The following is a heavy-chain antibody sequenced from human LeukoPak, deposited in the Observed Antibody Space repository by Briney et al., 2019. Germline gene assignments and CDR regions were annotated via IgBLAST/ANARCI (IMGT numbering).Heavy chain of an antibody. D-gene: IGHD2-15*01. J-gene: IGHJ6*03. CDR2: IYPGDSDT. V-gene: IGHV5-51*01. Sequence: GESLKISCKGSGYSFTTYWIGWVRQMPGKGLEWMGIIYPGDSDTRYSPSFQGQVTISADKSISTAYLQWSSLKASDTAIYYCARQSAGILSARNHMDVWGKGTTVTVS. CDR1: GYSFTTYW. CDR3: ARQSAGILSARNHMDV.